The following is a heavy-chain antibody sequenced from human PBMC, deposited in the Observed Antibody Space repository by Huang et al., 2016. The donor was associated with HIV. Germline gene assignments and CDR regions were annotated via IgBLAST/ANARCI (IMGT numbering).Heavy chain of an antibody. CDR1: GGTFSSYA. CDR3: ARDRKYDNAWYWFDP. J-gene: IGHJ5*02. CDR2: IIRILGTP. D-gene: IGHD1-1*01. Sequence: QVQLVQSGAEVKKPGSSVRVSCEASGGTFSSYAINGVRQAPGKGREWMGGIIRILGTPNYEQKFQGRVTITADESTSTAYMELSSLRSDDTAVYYCARDRKYDNAWYWFDPWGQGTLVTVSS. V-gene: IGHV1-69*01.